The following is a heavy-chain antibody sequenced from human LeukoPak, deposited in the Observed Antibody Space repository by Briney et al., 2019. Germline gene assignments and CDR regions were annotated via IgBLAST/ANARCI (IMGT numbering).Heavy chain of an antibody. J-gene: IGHJ3*02. D-gene: IGHD3-22*01. CDR1: GFSFSRYW. Sequence: GGSLRLSCAASGFSFSRYWMHWVRQAPGKGLVWVSRMNSDGSSTNYADSVKGRFTISRDNAKNILYLQMNSLRAEDTAVYRCATGHYYDSSGYYPLPDAFDIWGQGTMVTVSS. V-gene: IGHV3-74*01. CDR3: ATGHYYDSSGYYPLPDAFDI. CDR2: MNSDGSST.